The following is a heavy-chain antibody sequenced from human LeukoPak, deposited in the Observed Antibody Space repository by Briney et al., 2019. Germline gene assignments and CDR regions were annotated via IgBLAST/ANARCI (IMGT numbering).Heavy chain of an antibody. V-gene: IGHV1-2*02. D-gene: IGHD3-3*01. J-gene: IGHJ4*02. CDR3: ARSGFLGWLSYYFDY. Sequence: ASVKVSCKASGYTFTGYYMHWVRQAPGQGLEWMGWINPNSGGTNYAQKFQGRVTMTRDTSISTAYMELSRLRSDDTAVYYCARSGFLGWLSYYFDYWGQGTLVTVSS. CDR1: GYTFTGYY. CDR2: INPNSGGT.